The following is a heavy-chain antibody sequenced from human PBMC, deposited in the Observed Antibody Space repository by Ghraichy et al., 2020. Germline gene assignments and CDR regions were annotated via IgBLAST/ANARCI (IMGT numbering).Heavy chain of an antibody. CDR1: GGSISNDH. CDR3: ARSQSSLDSGDY. CDR2: IFYSGST. D-gene: IGHD3/OR15-3a*01. J-gene: IGHJ4*02. V-gene: IGHV4-59*01. Sequence: SETLSLTCTVSGGSISNDHWSCVRQPPGKGLEWSAYIFYSGSTSYNPSLESRATILLDTSKNQFSLKLTSVTAADTAVYFCARSQSSLDSGDYWGQGTRVTVSS.